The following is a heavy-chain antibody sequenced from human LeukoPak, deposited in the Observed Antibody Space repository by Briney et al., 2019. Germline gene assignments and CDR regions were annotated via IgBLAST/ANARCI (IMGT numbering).Heavy chain of an antibody. CDR2: VGTSADT. CDR1: GFTFSSYA. V-gene: IGHV3-23*01. D-gene: IGHD2-15*01. J-gene: IGHJ4*02. CDR3: TRKTPGRTPFDY. Sequence: GGSLRLSCLASGFTFSSYAMDWVRQAPGQGLQWVPAVGTSADTYYADSVRGRFTISRDNSKNTLYLQMDSLRAEDTAIYYCTRKTPGRTPFDYWGQGILVTVSS.